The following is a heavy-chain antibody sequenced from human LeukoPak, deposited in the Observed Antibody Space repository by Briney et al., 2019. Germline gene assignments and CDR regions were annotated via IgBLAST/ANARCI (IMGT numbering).Heavy chain of an antibody. Sequence: PGGSLRLSCAASGFTFSSYGMHWVCQAPGKGLEWVAVISYDGSNKYYADSVKGRFTISRDNSKNTLYLQMNSLRAEDTAVYYCAKSSGWWEIDYWGQGTLVTVSS. J-gene: IGHJ4*02. CDR2: ISYDGSNK. V-gene: IGHV3-30*18. CDR1: GFTFSSYG. D-gene: IGHD6-19*01. CDR3: AKSSGWWEIDY.